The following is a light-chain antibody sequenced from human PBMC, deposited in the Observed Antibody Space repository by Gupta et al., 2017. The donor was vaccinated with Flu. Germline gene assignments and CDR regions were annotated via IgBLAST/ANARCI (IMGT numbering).Light chain of an antibody. CDR3: QNGNCSPIT. Sequence: PSSLSASVGDRITSTCRARQDIRDSLAWYQHKPGKAPSLLIYAASTVHSGVASSFRGSGSGTEFTLTISGRQPEDVATYYCQNGNCSPITFGRGTKVEI. J-gene: IGKJ4*01. CDR2: AAS. CDR1: QDIRDS. V-gene: IGKV1-27*01.